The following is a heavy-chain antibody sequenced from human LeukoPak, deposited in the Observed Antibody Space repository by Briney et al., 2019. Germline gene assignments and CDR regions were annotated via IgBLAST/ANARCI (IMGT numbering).Heavy chain of an antibody. Sequence: ASVKVSCKASGYTFTGYYMHWVRQAPGQGLEWMGWISAYNGNTNYAQKLQGRVTMTTDTSTSTAYMELRSLRSDDTAVYYCARWDIAVVLPHFDYWGQGTLATVSS. D-gene: IGHD6-19*01. V-gene: IGHV1-18*04. CDR1: GYTFTGYY. CDR2: ISAYNGNT. CDR3: ARWDIAVVLPHFDY. J-gene: IGHJ4*02.